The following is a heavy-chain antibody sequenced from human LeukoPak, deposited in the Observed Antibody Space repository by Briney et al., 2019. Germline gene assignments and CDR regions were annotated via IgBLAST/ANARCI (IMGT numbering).Heavy chain of an antibody. V-gene: IGHV5-51*01. D-gene: IGHD4-17*01. Sequence: GESLKISCRVSGYSFTSYWIGWVRQMPGKGLEWMGIIYPGDSDTMYSPSFQGQGTISVDRSISTAYLQWSSLKASDTAMYYCAMHGEPHYYYGMDVWGQGTTVTVSS. CDR3: AMHGEPHYYYGMDV. J-gene: IGHJ6*02. CDR1: GYSFTSYW. CDR2: IYPGDSDT.